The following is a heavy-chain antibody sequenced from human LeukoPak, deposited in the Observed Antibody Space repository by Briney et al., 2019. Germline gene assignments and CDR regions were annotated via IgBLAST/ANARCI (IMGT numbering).Heavy chain of an antibody. CDR3: ARDYGGNSVYYYYMDI. CDR1: GFTFSSYA. J-gene: IGHJ6*03. V-gene: IGHV3-23*01. Sequence: GGSLRLSCAASGFTFSSYAMRWLRQAPGKGLKWVSCIAGSGTATNYADSAKGRFTISRDNSKNTLYLQMNSLRVEDTAVYYCARDYGGNSVYYYYMDIWGKGTTVTVSS. D-gene: IGHD4-23*01. CDR2: IAGSGTAT.